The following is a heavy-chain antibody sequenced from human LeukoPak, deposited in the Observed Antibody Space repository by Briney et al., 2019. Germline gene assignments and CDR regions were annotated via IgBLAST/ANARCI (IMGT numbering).Heavy chain of an antibody. CDR3: ASGTTWFDP. CDR1: GFTFSSYS. V-gene: IGHV3-21*01. D-gene: IGHD1-1*01. Sequence: PGGSLRLSCAASGFTFSSYSMNRVRQAPGKGLEWVSSISSSSSYIYYADSVKGRFTISRDNAKNSLYLQMNSLRAEDTAVYYCASGTTWFDPWGQGTLVTVSS. J-gene: IGHJ5*02. CDR2: ISSSSSYI.